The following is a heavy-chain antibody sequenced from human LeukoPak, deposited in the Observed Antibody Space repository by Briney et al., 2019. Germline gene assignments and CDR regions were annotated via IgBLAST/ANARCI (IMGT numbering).Heavy chain of an antibody. J-gene: IGHJ4*02. CDR3: ARGGMTIFGVVIGRAFDY. V-gene: IGHV4-34*01. CDR2: INHSGST. CDR1: GGSFSGYY. D-gene: IGHD3-3*01. Sequence: PSETLSLTCAVYGGSFSGYYWSWIRQPPGKGLEWIGEINHSGSTNYNPSLKSRVTISVDTSKNQFSLKLSSVTAADTAVYYCARGGMTIFGVVIGRAFDYWGQGTLVAVSS.